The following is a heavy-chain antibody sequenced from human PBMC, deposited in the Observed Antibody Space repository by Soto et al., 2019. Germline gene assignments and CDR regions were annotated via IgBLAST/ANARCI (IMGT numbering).Heavy chain of an antibody. V-gene: IGHV3-30*03. CDR1: GFTFSNYG. CDR3: AREMFPRTVLDSSSPWGDY. D-gene: IGHD6-6*01. CDR2: MSYDGSHK. Sequence: QVQLMESGGGVVQPGGSLRLSCAASGFTFSNYGFHWVRQAPGKALEWVALMSYDGSHKYYADSVKGRFTISRDNSKSTLFLQMNSLSFEDTAVYFCAREMFPRTVLDSSSPWGDYWGQGTLVTVSS. J-gene: IGHJ4*02.